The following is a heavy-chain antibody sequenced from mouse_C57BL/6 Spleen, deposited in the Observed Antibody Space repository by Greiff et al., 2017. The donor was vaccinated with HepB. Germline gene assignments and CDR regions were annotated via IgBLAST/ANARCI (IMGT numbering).Heavy chain of an antibody. CDR3: ARERLRVYFDY. Sequence: EVKLMESGGGLVKPGGSLKLSCAASGFTFSSYAMSWVRQTPEKRLEWVATISDGGSYTYYPDNVKGRFTISRDKAKNNLYLQMSHLKSEDTAMYYCARERLRVYFDYWGQGTTLTVSS. CDR2: ISDGGSYT. CDR1: GFTFSSYA. D-gene: IGHD3-2*02. J-gene: IGHJ2*01. V-gene: IGHV5-4*01.